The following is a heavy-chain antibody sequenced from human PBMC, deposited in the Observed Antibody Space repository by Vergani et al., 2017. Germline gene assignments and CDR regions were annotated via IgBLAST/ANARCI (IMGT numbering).Heavy chain of an antibody. Sequence: EVQLLESGGGLVQPGGSLRLSCAASGFTFSSYAMSWVRQAPGKGLEWVSSISSSSSYIYYADSVKGRFTIYRDNAKNSLYLQMNSLRAEDTAVYYCAGVLAYYDFWSGYSTRGAGAFDIWGQGTMVTVSS. D-gene: IGHD3-3*01. V-gene: IGHV3-21*01. CDR3: AGVLAYYDFWSGYSTRGAGAFDI. CDR1: GFTFSSYA. J-gene: IGHJ3*02. CDR2: ISSSSSYI.